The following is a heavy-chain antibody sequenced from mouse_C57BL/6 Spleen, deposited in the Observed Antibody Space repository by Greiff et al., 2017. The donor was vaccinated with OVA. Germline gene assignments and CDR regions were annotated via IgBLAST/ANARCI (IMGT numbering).Heavy chain of an antibody. D-gene: IGHD2-5*01. CDR1: GYAFSSYW. Sequence: QVQLQQSGAELVKPGASVKISCKASGYAFSSYWMNWVKQRPGKGLEWIGQIYPGDGDTNYNGKFKGKATLTADKSSSTAYMQLSSLTSEDSAVYVCARGTTYSKPYWYFDVWGTGTTVTVSS. CDR2: IYPGDGDT. J-gene: IGHJ1*03. V-gene: IGHV1-80*01. CDR3: ARGTTYSKPYWYFDV.